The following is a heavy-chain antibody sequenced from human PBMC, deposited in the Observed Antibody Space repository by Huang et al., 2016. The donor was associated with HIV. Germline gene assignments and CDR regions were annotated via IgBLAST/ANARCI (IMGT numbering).Heavy chain of an antibody. V-gene: IGHV1-8*01. J-gene: IGHJ3*01. CDR1: GYTFTNYD. Sequence: QIQLAQSGAEVKKPGASVKVSCKASGYTFTNYDINWVRQASGQGREWMGWMNHKSGNVGYTKKFQGRVAILRNSSINTSYLEVTSLTSEDTAVYYCARGFGINYNHEAFDVWGQGTMVTVSS. D-gene: IGHD3-10*01. CDR3: ARGFGINYNHEAFDV. CDR2: MNHKSGNV.